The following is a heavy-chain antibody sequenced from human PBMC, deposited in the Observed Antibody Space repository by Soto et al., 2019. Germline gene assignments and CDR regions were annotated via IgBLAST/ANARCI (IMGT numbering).Heavy chain of an antibody. J-gene: IGHJ4*02. D-gene: IGHD4-4*01. CDR2: ISYDGSIK. CDR3: VREGNYTDFDY. Sequence: QVQLVESGGGVVQPGRSLRLSCAASGFTFSNYPMHWVRQAPGKGLEWVAVISYDGSIKYYADSVKGRFTISRDSSKNTLYLQMNSLRADDTAVYYCVREGNYTDFDYWGQGTLVTVSS. CDR1: GFTFSNYP. V-gene: IGHV3-30-3*01.